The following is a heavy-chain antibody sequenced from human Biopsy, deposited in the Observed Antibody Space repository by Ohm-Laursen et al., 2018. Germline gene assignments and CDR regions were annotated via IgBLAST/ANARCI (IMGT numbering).Heavy chain of an antibody. CDR1: GFPVSDYY. CDR2: IDSGGYT. Sequence: SLRLSCSASGFPVSDYYMSWIRQAPGKGLEWVSVIDSGGYTHYTDSVKGRFTISRDNSKNTLYLQMNNLSAEDTAVYYCARSTYYYESSGTRRGLDIWGQGTMVTVSS. V-gene: IGHV3-53*01. J-gene: IGHJ3*02. D-gene: IGHD3-22*01. CDR3: ARSTYYYESSGTRRGLDI.